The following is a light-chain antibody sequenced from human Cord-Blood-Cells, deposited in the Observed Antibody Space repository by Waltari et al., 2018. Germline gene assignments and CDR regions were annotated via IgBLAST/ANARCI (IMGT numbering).Light chain of an antibody. V-gene: IGLV2-8*01. Sequence: QSALTQPPSASGSPGQSVTISCTGTSSDVGAYHYVSWYQQHPGKAPKLMIYEVSKRPSGVPDRFSGSKSGNTASLTVSGLQAEDEADYYCSSYAGSNNYVFGTGTKVTVL. J-gene: IGLJ1*01. CDR2: EVS. CDR3: SSYAGSNNYV. CDR1: SSDVGAYHY.